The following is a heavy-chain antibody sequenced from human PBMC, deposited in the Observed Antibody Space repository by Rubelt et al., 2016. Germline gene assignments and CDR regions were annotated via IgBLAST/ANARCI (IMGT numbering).Heavy chain of an antibody. Sequence: QVQLVQSGAEVKKPGASVKVSCKASGYTFTSYGISWVRQAPGQGLEWMGWISAYNGHTNYAQKLRGRVTMTTDQSTSTAYMELRSLRSDDTAVYYCARDPLPVRGVIMTPTHWGQGTLVTVSS. CDR2: ISAYNGHT. D-gene: IGHD3-10*01. CDR1: GYTFTSYG. V-gene: IGHV1-18*01. J-gene: IGHJ4*02. CDR3: ARDPLPVRGVIMTPTH.